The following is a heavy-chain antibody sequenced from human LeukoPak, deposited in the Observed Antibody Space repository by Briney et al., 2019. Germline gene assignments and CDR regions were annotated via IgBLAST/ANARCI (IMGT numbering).Heavy chain of an antibody. CDR1: GFTFDDYA. CDR2: ISWNSGSI. J-gene: IGHJ6*03. Sequence: PGRSLRLSCAASGFTFDDYAMHWVRQAPGKGLEWVSGISWNSGSIGYADSVKGRFTISRDNAKNSLYLQMNSLRAEDTAVYYCARDQLPYYYYYMDVWGKGTTVTVSS. V-gene: IGHV3-9*01. D-gene: IGHD1-26*01. CDR3: ARDQLPYYYYYMDV.